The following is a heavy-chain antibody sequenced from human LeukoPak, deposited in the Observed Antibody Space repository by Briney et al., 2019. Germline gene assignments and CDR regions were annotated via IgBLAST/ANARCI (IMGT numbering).Heavy chain of an antibody. CDR1: GNSFTNYW. J-gene: IGHJ3*02. D-gene: IGHD5-12*01. V-gene: IGHV5-51*01. Sequence: GESLKISCKGSGNSFTNYWIGWVRQMPGKGLEWMGIIYPADSDTRYSPSFRGQVTISADKSINTAYLRWSSLKASDTAMYYCASRGGSTYGFEDAFDIWGQGTMVTVSS. CDR3: ASRGGSTYGFEDAFDI. CDR2: IYPADSDT.